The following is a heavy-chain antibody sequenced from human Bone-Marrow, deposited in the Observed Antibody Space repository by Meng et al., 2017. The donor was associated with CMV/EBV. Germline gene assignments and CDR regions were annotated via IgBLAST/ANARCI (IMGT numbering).Heavy chain of an antibody. J-gene: IGHJ6*02. CDR2: ISNDGTNK. CDR1: GFIFRSYA. V-gene: IGHV3-30*04. D-gene: IGHD2-2*01. Sequence: GESLKISCAASGFIFRSYAMHWVRQAPGKGLEWVAVISNDGTNKYYADSVKGRFTISRDNSKNTLYLQMNSLRAEDTAVYYCAKTFTSRRDYYYGMDVWGQGTTVTVSS. CDR3: AKTFTSRRDYYYGMDV.